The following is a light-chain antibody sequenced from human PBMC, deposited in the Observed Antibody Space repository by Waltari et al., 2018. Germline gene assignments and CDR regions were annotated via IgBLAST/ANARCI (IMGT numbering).Light chain of an antibody. V-gene: IGLV2-8*01. CDR3: SSYAGGNVV. J-gene: IGLJ2*01. CDR2: EVS. CDR1: VLAKRY. Sequence: LTQPSSVSVSPGQTVTITCSGDVLAKRYCRWYQQKPGQAPKLMIYEVSKRPAGFPDRFSGSKSGNTASLTVSGLQAEDEADYYCSSYAGGNVVFGGGTKLTVL.